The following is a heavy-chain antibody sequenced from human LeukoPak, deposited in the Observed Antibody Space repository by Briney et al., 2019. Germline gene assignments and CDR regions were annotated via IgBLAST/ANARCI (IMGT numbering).Heavy chain of an antibody. V-gene: IGHV1-69*05. J-gene: IGHJ6*03. CDR3: ARALIQWELLSSNYCYYMDV. D-gene: IGHD1-26*01. CDR1: GGTFSSYA. Sequence: SVKVSCKASGGTFSSYAISWVRQAPGQGLEWMGGIIPIFGTANYAQKFQGRVTITTDESTSTAYMELSSLRSEDTAVYYCARALIQWELLSSNYCYYMDVWGKGTTVTVSS. CDR2: IIPIFGTA.